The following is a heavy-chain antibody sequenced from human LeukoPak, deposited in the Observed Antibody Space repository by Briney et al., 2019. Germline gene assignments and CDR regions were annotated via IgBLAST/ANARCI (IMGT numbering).Heavy chain of an antibody. V-gene: IGHV3-21*05. J-gene: IGHJ4*02. Sequence: SGGSLRLSCEASGFDFNNYNMNWVRQGPGKGLEWVAYIRSTSSHLYYADSVRGRFTISRDNTQNSLFLQMDSLRDEDKAVYFCAREGPYRDTYLDAWGQGILVTVSS. D-gene: IGHD4-17*01. CDR1: GFDFNNYN. CDR3: AREGPYRDTYLDA. CDR2: IRSTSSHL.